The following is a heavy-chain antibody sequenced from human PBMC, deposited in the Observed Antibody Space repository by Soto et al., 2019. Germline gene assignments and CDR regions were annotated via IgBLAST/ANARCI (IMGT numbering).Heavy chain of an antibody. CDR1: GGPISRSSYY. CDR3: ARHEAGWVAAAGSNWFDP. D-gene: IGHD6-13*01. V-gene: IGHV4-39*01. CDR2: IYNSGST. J-gene: IGHJ5*02. Sequence: QLQLQESGPGLVKPSETLSLTCTVSGGPISRSSYYWGWIRQPPGKGLEWIVSIYNSGSTYYNPSLKSRVTIFVDTSKNQFSLKLSSVTAADTAVYYCARHEAGWVAAAGSNWFDPWGQGTLVTVSS.